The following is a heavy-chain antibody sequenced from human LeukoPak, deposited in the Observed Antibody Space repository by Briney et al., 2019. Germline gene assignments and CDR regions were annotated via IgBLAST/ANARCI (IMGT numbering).Heavy chain of an antibody. D-gene: IGHD1/OR15-1a*01. CDR1: GFIFSDYG. J-gene: IGHJ4*02. Sequence: PGGSLRLSCAASGFIFSDYGMHWVRQAPGKGLEWGAFIRYVGSNKYYLDSVKGRFTISRDMSKNTLYPQINSLRAEGTAVYYCAKEGTASKPSDLDYWGQGTLVTVSS. CDR2: IRYVGSNK. CDR3: AKEGTASKPSDLDY. V-gene: IGHV3-30*02.